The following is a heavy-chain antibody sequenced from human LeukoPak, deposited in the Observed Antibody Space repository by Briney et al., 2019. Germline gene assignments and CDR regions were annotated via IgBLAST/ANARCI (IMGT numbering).Heavy chain of an antibody. V-gene: IGHV4-39*01. CDR2: IYYSGST. Sequence: SETLSLTCTVSGGSISSSSYYWGWIRQPPGKGLEWIGSIYYSGSTYYNPSLKSRVIISVDTSKNQFSLKLSSVTAADTAVYYCARQDTAAAGNFDYWGQGTLVTVSS. CDR1: GGSISSSSYY. CDR3: ARQDTAAAGNFDY. J-gene: IGHJ4*02. D-gene: IGHD6-13*01.